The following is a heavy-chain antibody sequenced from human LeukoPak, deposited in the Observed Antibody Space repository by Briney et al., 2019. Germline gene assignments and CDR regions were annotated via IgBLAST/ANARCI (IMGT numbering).Heavy chain of an antibody. CDR3: ARSEYCSSTSCYSPSEYFQH. J-gene: IGHJ1*01. D-gene: IGHD2-2*02. CDR1: GYSISSGYY. CDR2: IYYSGST. V-gene: IGHV4-61*01. Sequence: SETLSLTCTVSGYSISSGYYWGWIRQPPGKGLEWIGYIYYSGSTNYNPSLKSRVTISVDTSKNQFSLKLSSVTAADTAVYYCARSEYCSSTSCYSPSEYFQHWGQGTLVTVSS.